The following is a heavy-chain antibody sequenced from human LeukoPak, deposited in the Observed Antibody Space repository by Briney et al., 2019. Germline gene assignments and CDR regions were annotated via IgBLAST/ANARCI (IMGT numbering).Heavy chain of an antibody. D-gene: IGHD3-10*01. J-gene: IGHJ4*02. CDR3: AKDTRGSDGFDY. CDR1: GFTFSSYA. Sequence: GGSLRLSCAALGFTFSSYAMSWVRQAPGKGLEWASAISGSGGSTYYADSVKGRFTISRDNSKNTLYLQMNSLRAEDTAVYYCAKDTRGSDGFDYWGQGTLVTVSS. V-gene: IGHV3-23*01. CDR2: ISGSGGST.